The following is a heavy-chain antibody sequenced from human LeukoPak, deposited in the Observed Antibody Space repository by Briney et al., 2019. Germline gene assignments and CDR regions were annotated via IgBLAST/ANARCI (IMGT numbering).Heavy chain of an antibody. CDR2: ISSSSSTI. CDR1: GFTFSSYS. Sequence: GGSLRLSCAASGFTFSSYSMNWVRQAPGKGLEWVSYISSSSSTIYYADSVEGRFTISRDNAKNSLYLQMNSLRAEDTAVYYCAPLPWNYGWGQGTLVTVSS. CDR3: APLPWNYG. V-gene: IGHV3-48*01. J-gene: IGHJ4*02. D-gene: IGHD1-7*01.